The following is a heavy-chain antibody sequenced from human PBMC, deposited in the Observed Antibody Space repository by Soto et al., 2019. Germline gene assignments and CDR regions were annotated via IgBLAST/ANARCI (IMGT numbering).Heavy chain of an antibody. Sequence: PGGSLRLSCAASGFTFSSYAMGWVRQAPGKGLEWVSAISGSGGSTYYADSVKGRFTISRDNSKNTLYLQMNSLRAEDTAVYYCAKDRYRYGDPTGDAFDIWGQGTMVTVSS. V-gene: IGHV3-23*01. D-gene: IGHD4-17*01. CDR1: GFTFSSYA. CDR3: AKDRYRYGDPTGDAFDI. CDR2: ISGSGGST. J-gene: IGHJ3*02.